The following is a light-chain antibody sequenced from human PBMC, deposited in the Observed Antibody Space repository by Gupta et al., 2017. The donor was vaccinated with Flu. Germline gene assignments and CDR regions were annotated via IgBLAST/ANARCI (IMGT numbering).Light chain of an antibody. CDR3: AAWDNSLSTYV. CDR2: RNN. J-gene: IGLJ1*01. CDR1: IGSHY. V-gene: IGLV1-47*01. Sequence: QSVLTQPPSASGTPGQRVTISCSGNIGSHYVYWYQQFPGTAPKLLIYRNNQRASGVPDRFSGSRSGTSPSLAISGLRSEDEADYYCAAWDNSLSTYVFGAGTKVTVL.